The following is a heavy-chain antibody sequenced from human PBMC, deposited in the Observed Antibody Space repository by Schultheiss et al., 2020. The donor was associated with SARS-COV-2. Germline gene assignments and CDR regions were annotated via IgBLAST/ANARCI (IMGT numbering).Heavy chain of an antibody. CDR2: ISSSSSYI. D-gene: IGHD2-15*01. V-gene: IGHV3-21*01. J-gene: IGHJ4*02. CDR1: GFTFSSYS. CDR3: ARTGLGQLLHIDY. Sequence: GGSLRLSCAASGFTFSSYSMNWVRQAPGKGLEWVSSISSSSSYIYYADSVKGRFTISRDNAKNSLYLQMNSLRAEDTAVYYCARTGLGQLLHIDYWGQGTLVTVSS.